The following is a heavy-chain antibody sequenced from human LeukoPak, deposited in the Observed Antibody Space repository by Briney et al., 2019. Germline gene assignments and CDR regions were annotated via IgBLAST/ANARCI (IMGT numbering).Heavy chain of an antibody. CDR3: AKGADRYSSSWYYWDY. CDR1: GFTFSSYG. D-gene: IGHD6-13*01. CDR2: IRYDGSNK. Sequence: GGSLRLSCAASGFTFSSYGMHWVRQAPGKGLEWVAFIRYDGSNKYYADSVKGRFTISRDNSKNTLYLQMNSLRAEDTAVYYCAKGADRYSSSWYYWDYWGQGTLVTVSS. V-gene: IGHV3-30*02. J-gene: IGHJ4*02.